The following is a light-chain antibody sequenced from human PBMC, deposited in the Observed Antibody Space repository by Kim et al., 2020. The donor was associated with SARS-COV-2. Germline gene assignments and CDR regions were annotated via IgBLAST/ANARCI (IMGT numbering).Light chain of an antibody. CDR3: QSYDTSNNGV. CDR1: SGSIASNY. Sequence: KTVAITCTRSSGSIASNYVRWYQQRPGSAPTTVIYEDNQRPSGVPDRFSCSIDSSSNSASLTISGLKTEDEADYYCQSYDTSNNGVFGGGTQLTVL. J-gene: IGLJ2*01. CDR2: EDN. V-gene: IGLV6-57*03.